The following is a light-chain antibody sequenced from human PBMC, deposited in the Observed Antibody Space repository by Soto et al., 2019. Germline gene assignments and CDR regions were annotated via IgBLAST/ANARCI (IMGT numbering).Light chain of an antibody. Sequence: EIVMTQSPATLSVSPGEKATLSCRASQTVSNNLAWYQQKPGQAPRLLIYFASTRAPGIPARFSGSGSGTEFTLTISSLQSEDFAVYYCQQYNKWPLTFGGGTKVETK. V-gene: IGKV3-15*01. CDR2: FAS. CDR3: QQYNKWPLT. CDR1: QTVSNN. J-gene: IGKJ4*01.